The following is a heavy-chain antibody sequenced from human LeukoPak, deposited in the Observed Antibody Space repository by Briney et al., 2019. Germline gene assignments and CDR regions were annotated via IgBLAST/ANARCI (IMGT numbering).Heavy chain of an antibody. CDR3: ARTRTLNQLLFNY. J-gene: IGHJ4*02. CDR1: GYTFTSYG. V-gene: IGHV1-18*04. CDR2: ITAYNGNT. Sequence: ASVRVSSKASGYTFTSYGISWVRQAPGQGLEWMGWITAYNGNTNYAQKLQGRVTMTTDTSTSTAYMELRSLRSDDTAVYYCARTRTLNQLLFNYWGQGTLVTVSS. D-gene: IGHD2-2*01.